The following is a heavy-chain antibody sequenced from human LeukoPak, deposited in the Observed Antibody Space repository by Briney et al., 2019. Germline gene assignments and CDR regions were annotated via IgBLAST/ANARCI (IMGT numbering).Heavy chain of an antibody. CDR2: ISWNSGSI. CDR1: GFTFDDYA. V-gene: IGHV3-9*01. J-gene: IGHJ4*02. CDR3: ARLDTQNDY. D-gene: IGHD5-18*01. Sequence: PGGSLRLSCAASGFTFDDYAMHWVRQAPGKGLEWVSGISWNSGSIGYADSVKGRFTISRDNAKNSLYLQMNSLRAEDTAVYYCARLDTQNDYWGQGTLVTVSS.